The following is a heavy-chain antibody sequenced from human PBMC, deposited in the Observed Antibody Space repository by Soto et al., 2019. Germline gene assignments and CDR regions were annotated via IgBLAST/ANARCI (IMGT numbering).Heavy chain of an antibody. D-gene: IGHD4-17*01. CDR2: IYQSGRS. CDR3: ARSSFGVDYGDYGGFDY. J-gene: IGHJ4*02. CDR1: SGPLSINNYY. V-gene: IGHV4-39*01. Sequence: SETLSLTCTVSSGPLSINNYYWGWIRHPPGKGLEWIGGIYQSGRSYYNSSLKSRLTISMDTSRNQFSLKLTSGTAADTAISYCARSSFGVDYGDYGGFDYWGQGIPVTVSS.